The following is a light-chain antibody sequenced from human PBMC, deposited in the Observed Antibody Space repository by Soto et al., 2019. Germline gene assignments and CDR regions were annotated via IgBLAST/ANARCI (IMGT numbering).Light chain of an antibody. Sequence: QSVLTQPPSASGTPGQRVTISCSGSSSNIGSNTVNWYQQLPGTAPKLLIYSNNQRPSGVPDRVSGSKSGTSASLAISGLPYDDEADYYCAAWDDSLNGHVVFGGGTKLTVL. CDR1: SSNIGSNT. V-gene: IGLV1-44*01. CDR2: SNN. CDR3: AAWDDSLNGHVV. J-gene: IGLJ2*01.